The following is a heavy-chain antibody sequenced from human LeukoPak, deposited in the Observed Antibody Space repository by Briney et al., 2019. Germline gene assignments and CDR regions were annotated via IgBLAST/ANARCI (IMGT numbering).Heavy chain of an antibody. V-gene: IGHV5-51*01. CDR1: GYSFTSYW. D-gene: IGHD6-6*01. CDR2: IYPGDSDT. Sequence: GESLQISCRGSGYSFTSYWIGWVRQMPGKGLEWMGIIYPGDSDTRYSPSFQGQVTISADKSISTAYLQWSSLKASDTAMYYCARGARIAARPYYFDYWGQGTLVTVSS. J-gene: IGHJ4*02. CDR3: ARGARIAARPYYFDY.